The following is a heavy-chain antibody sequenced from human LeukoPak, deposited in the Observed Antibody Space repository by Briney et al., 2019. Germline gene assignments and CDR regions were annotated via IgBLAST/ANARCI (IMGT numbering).Heavy chain of an antibody. Sequence: PGGSLRLSCSASGFTFSNYWMSWVRQAPGKGLEWVANIKQDESEKYYVDSVKGRFTISRDNAKSSLYLQMNSLRAEDTAVYYCARALDSSSSRYQAFEEWGQGNLVTVSS. CDR1: GFTFSNYW. J-gene: IGHJ4*02. CDR3: ARALDSSSSRYQAFEE. CDR2: IKQDESEK. V-gene: IGHV3-7*01. D-gene: IGHD2-2*01.